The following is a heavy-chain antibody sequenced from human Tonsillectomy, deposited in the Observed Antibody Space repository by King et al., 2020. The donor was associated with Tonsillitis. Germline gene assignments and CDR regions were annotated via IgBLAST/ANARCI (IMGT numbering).Heavy chain of an antibody. V-gene: IGHV5-51*03. CDR2: IYPSDSET. J-gene: IGHJ4*02. CDR3: ARPYYYDDSGYYPPYYFDF. CDR1: GYIFSNYW. Sequence: VQLVESGSEVKKPGESLKISCKGSGYIFSNYWIGWVRQMPGKGLEWMGLIYPSDSETKYSPSFHGQVTISVDKYISTAYLQWSSLKASDTAVYYCARPYYYDDSGYYPPYYFDFWGQGTLVTVSS. D-gene: IGHD3-22*01.